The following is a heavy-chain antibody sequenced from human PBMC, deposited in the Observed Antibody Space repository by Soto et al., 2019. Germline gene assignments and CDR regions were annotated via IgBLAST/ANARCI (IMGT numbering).Heavy chain of an antibody. CDR3: AKDFHGTYADFFDS. CDR1: GFTSNSYA. J-gene: IGHJ4*02. D-gene: IGHD3-3*01. Sequence: GGSLRLSCAASGFTSNSYAMSWVRQAPGKGLECVSTISGGGETTNYADSVEGRFTISRDNSKNTLYLQMESLRAEDTAVYYCAKDFHGTYADFFDSWGQGVLVTVSS. CDR2: ISGGGETT. V-gene: IGHV3-23*01.